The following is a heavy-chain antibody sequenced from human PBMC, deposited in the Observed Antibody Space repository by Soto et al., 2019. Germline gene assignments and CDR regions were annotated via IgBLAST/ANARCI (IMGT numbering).Heavy chain of an antibody. CDR3: ARVPSRLAVAGGHRGFDI. CDR1: GYTCTSYD. D-gene: IGHD6-19*01. CDR2: MNPNSGNT. J-gene: IGHJ3*02. Sequence: QVQLVQSGAEVKKPGASVKVSCKASGYTCTSYDINWVRQATGEGLAWMGWMNPNSGNTGYAQKVQGRATMTRNTSITTADMELSSLRSEDSAVYYWARVPSRLAVAGGHRGFDIWGQGTMVAVSS. V-gene: IGHV1-8*01.